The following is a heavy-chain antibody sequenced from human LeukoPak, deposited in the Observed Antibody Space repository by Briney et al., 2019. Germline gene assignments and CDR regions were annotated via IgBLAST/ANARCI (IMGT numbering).Heavy chain of an antibody. D-gene: IGHD6-13*01. CDR3: ARAKPGIAAAGPPDY. CDR2: ISSSSSYI. Sequence: GSLRLSCAASGFTFSGYSMNWVRQAPGKGLEWVSSISSSSSYIYYADSVKGRFTISRDNAKNSLYLQMNSLRAEDTAVYYCARAKPGIAAAGPPDYWGQGTLVTVSS. V-gene: IGHV3-21*01. CDR1: GFTFSGYS. J-gene: IGHJ4*02.